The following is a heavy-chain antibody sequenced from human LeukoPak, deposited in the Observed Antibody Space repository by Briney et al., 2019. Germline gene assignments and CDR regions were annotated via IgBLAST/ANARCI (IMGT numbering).Heavy chain of an antibody. V-gene: IGHV4-4*09. J-gene: IGHJ4*02. CDR1: GDSISSYY. Sequence: SETLSLTCTVSGDSISSYYWSWIRQPPGEGLEWIGYIYTSGGTNYIPSLKGRVTISIDTSKNQFSLKLSSVTAADSAVYYCARLSTSPDRYYLDYWGQGTLVTVSS. D-gene: IGHD6-6*01. CDR2: IYTSGGT. CDR3: ARLSTSPDRYYLDY.